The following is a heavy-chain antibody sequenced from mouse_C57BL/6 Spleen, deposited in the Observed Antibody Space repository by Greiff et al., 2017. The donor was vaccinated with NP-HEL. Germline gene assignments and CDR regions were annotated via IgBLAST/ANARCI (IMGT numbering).Heavy chain of an antibody. CDR2: IDPSDSYT. CDR3: ARSTMVTTGYFDV. CDR1: GYTFTIYW. J-gene: IGHJ1*03. V-gene: IGHV1-69*01. D-gene: IGHD2-2*01. Sequence: VQLQQPGAELVMPGASVKLSCKASGYTFTIYWMHWVKQRPGQGLEWIGEIDPSDSYTNYNQKFKGKSTLTVDKSSSTAYMQLSSLTSEDSAVYYCARSTMVTTGYFDVWGTGTTVTVSS.